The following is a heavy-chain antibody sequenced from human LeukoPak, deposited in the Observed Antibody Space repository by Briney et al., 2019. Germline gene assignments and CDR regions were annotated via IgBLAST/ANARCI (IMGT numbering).Heavy chain of an antibody. V-gene: IGHV3-74*03. D-gene: IGHD3/OR15-3a*01. CDR1: GFTFNTYW. CDR3: ARDSDWILFDY. Sequence: PGGFLRLSCAASGFTFNTYWMHWVRQAPGKGLVWDARVHREGTTTAYADSVKGRFTISRDNAKNTLYLQMTNLRAEDTAVYYCARDSDWILFDYWGRGTLVTVSS. J-gene: IGHJ4*02. CDR2: VHREGTTT.